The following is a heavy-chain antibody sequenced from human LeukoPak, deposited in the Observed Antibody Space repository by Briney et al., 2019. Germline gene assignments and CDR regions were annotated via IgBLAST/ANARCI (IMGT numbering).Heavy chain of an antibody. CDR3: ARRGSPTYYYLDV. J-gene: IGHJ6*03. V-gene: IGHV4-39*01. CDR1: GGSISSSSYY. Sequence: PSETLSLTCTVSGGSISSSSYYWGWIRQPPGKGLEWIGSIYYSGSTYYNPSLKSRVTISVDTSKNQFSLKLSSVTAADTAVYYCARRGSPTYYYLDVWGKGTTVTVPS. CDR2: IYYSGST. D-gene: IGHD6-13*01.